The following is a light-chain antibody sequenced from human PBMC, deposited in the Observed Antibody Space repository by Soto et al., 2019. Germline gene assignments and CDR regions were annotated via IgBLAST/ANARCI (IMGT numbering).Light chain of an antibody. V-gene: IGLV1-40*01. CDR3: QSFDTSLSGFVV. Sequence: QSVLTQPLSMSGAPGQRVTISCTGSSSNIGAGYDVHWYQQHPGTAPKLLIFDNNNRPSGVPDRFSGSKSDTSASLAITGLQAEDEADYYCQSFDTSLSGFVVFGGGTKLTVL. CDR1: SSNIGAGYD. CDR2: DNN. J-gene: IGLJ2*01.